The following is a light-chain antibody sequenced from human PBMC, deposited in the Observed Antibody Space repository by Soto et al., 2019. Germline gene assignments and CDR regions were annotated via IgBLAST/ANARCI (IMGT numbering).Light chain of an antibody. CDR2: EVS. CDR1: SSDVGGYNY. V-gene: IGLV2-14*01. J-gene: IGLJ3*02. Sequence: QYVLTQPASVSGSPGQSITISCTGTSSDVGGYNYVSWYQQHPGKAPKLMIYEVSNRPSGVSNRFSGSKSGNTASLTISGLQAEDEADYYCSSYTSSSFLVFGGGTKVTVL. CDR3: SSYTSSSFLV.